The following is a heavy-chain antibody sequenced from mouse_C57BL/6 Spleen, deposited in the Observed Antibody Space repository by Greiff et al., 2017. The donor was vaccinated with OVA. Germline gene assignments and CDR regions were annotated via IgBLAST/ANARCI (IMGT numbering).Heavy chain of an antibody. CDR2: INPNNGGT. J-gene: IGHJ1*03. Sequence: EVQLQQSGPELVKPGASVKIPCKASGYTFTDYNMDWVKQSHGKSLEWIGDINPNNGGTIYNQKFKGKATLTVDKSSSTAYMELRSLTSEDTAVYYCARGDYYGDWYFDVWGTGTTVTVSS. D-gene: IGHD1-1*01. V-gene: IGHV1-18*01. CDR1: GYTFTDYN. CDR3: ARGDYYGDWYFDV.